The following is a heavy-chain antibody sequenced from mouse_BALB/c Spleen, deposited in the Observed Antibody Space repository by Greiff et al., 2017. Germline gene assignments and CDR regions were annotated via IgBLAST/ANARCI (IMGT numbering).Heavy chain of an antibody. Sequence: EVQLQQSGPGLVKPSQSLSLTCSVTGYSITSGYYWNWIRQFPGNKLEWMGYISYDGSNNYNPSLKNRISITRDTSKNQFFLKLNSVTTEDTATYYCARGDYGSGVSPYYFDYWGQGTTLTVSS. CDR1: GYSITSGYY. J-gene: IGHJ2*01. CDR3: ARGDYGSGVSPYYFDY. D-gene: IGHD1-1*01. CDR2: ISYDGSN. V-gene: IGHV3-6*02.